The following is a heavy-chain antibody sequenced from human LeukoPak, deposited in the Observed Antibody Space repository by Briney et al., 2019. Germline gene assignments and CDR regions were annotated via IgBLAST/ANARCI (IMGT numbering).Heavy chain of an antibody. D-gene: IGHD6-19*01. V-gene: IGHV4-4*02. J-gene: IGHJ4*02. Sequence: SGTLSLTCSVSGGSISSSHWWSWVRQPPGKGLEWIGEIHHSGSTNYNPSLTGRVTTSVDKFKNQFSLNLSSVIAADTAVYYCASKLTAVAGYFDCWGQGTLVTVSS. CDR1: GGSISSSHW. CDR2: IHHSGST. CDR3: ASKLTAVAGYFDC.